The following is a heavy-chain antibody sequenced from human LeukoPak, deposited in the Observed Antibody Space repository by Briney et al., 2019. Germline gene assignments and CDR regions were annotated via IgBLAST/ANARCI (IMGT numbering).Heavy chain of an antibody. CDR2: IYYSGST. CDR3: ARLGFLLTGYRPVWSAFDI. Sequence: PSETLSLTCTVSGGSISSSSYYWGWIRQPPGKGLEWIGSIYYSGSTYYNPSLKSRVTISVDTSKNQFSLKLSSVTAADTAVYYCARLGFLLTGYRPVWSAFDIWGQGTMVTVSS. V-gene: IGHV4-39*01. CDR1: GGSISSSSYY. D-gene: IGHD3-9*01. J-gene: IGHJ3*02.